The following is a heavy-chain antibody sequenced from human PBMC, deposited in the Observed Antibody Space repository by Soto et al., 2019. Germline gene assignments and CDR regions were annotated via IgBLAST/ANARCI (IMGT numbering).Heavy chain of an antibody. CDR1: GYTFTSYD. Sequence: ASVKVSCKASGYTFTSYDINWVRQATGQGLEWMGWMNPNSGNTGYAQKFQGRVTMTRNTSISTANMELSSLRSEDTAVYYCARVLSSGWYYYYSMDVWGQGTTVTVSS. V-gene: IGHV1-8*01. CDR2: MNPNSGNT. CDR3: ARVLSSGWYYYYSMDV. D-gene: IGHD6-19*01. J-gene: IGHJ6*02.